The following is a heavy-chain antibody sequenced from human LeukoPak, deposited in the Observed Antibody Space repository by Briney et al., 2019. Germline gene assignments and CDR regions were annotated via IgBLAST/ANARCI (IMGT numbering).Heavy chain of an antibody. CDR3: TTPGDSGWYNH. CDR2: ISRNGAHP. D-gene: IGHD6-19*01. CDR1: GFTFSNYA. V-gene: IGHV3-23*01. J-gene: IGHJ4*02. Sequence: GGSLRLSCAATGFTFSNYAMSWVRQAPGKGLEWVSVISRNGAHPYYIDSVRDRFTVSRDNSKNIMYLQMNSLRAEDAALYYCTTPGDSGWYNHWGQGTLVPVSS.